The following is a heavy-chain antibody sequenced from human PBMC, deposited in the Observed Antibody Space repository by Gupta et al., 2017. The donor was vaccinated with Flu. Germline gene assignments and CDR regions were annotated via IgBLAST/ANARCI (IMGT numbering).Heavy chain of an antibody. CDR1: GFTLSDYW. D-gene: IGHD4-17*01. CDR2: INRDGSVI. CDR3: ARDVGSGDYDS. V-gene: IGHV3-7*01. Sequence: EVQLVESGGGLVQPGGSLSLSCGASGFTLSDYWMSWVRQAPGKGPELVANINRDGSVINYRDVVRGRFTISRDNAKNAVYFQMNSLRVDDTAVYYCARDVGSGDYDSWGQGTLVTVSS. J-gene: IGHJ5*01.